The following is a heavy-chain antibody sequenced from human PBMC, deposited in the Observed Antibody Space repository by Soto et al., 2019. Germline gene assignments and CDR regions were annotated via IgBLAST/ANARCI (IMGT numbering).Heavy chain of an antibody. CDR3: ARQGFGTIHGLVDV. CDR2: IYYSGST. J-gene: IGHJ6*04. CDR1: GGSISGGYCY. Sequence: SETPCLTSTVSGGSISGGYCYWSWIRQPPGKGLEWIGYIYYSGSTYYNPSLKSRVTISIDASKGQFSLKVNSVTAADTAVYYCARQGFGTIHGLVDVWGKGTTVTVSS. D-gene: IGHD3-10*01. V-gene: IGHV4-30-4*08.